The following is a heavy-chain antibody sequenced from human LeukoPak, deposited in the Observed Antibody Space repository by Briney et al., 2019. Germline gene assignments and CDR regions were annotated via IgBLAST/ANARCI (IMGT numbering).Heavy chain of an antibody. V-gene: IGHV3-64D*06. D-gene: IGHD6-13*01. Sequence: GGSLRLSCSASGFTFSSYAMHWVRQAPGKRLEYVSAISSNGGSTYYADSVKGRFTISRDNSKNTLYLQMSSLRAEDTAVYYCVKGPQSSSWYFWVYWGQGTLVTVSS. CDR3: VKGPQSSSWYFWVY. J-gene: IGHJ4*02. CDR2: ISSNGGST. CDR1: GFTFSSYA.